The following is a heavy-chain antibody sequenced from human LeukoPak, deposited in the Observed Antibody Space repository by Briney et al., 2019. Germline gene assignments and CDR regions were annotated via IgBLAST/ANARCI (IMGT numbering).Heavy chain of an antibody. CDR2: TYYSGST. D-gene: IGHD3-16*01. CDR1: GGSISSSSYY. Sequence: PSETLSLTCTVSGGSISSSSYYWGWIRQPPGKGLEWIGSTYYSGSTYYNPSLKSRVTISVDTSKNQFSLKLSSVTAADTAVYYCARGFPSVWGGDYWGQGTLVTVSS. V-gene: IGHV4-39*01. CDR3: ARGFPSVWGGDY. J-gene: IGHJ4*02.